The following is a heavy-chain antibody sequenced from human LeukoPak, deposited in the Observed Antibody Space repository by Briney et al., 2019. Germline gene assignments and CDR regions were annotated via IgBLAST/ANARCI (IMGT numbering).Heavy chain of an antibody. J-gene: IGHJ4*02. V-gene: IGHV3-23*01. D-gene: IGHD1-26*01. CDR3: ARENIVGSTWGDIDY. CDR1: GFTFSSYA. Sequence: GGSLRLSCAASGFTFSSYAMSWVRQAPGKGLKWVSAISGSGGSTYYADSVKGRFTISRDNAKNSLYLQMNSLRAEDTAVYYCARENIVGSTWGDIDYWGQGTLVTVSS. CDR2: ISGSGGST.